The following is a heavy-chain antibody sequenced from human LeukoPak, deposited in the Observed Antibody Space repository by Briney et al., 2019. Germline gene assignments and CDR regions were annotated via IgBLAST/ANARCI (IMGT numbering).Heavy chain of an antibody. D-gene: IGHD2-2*01. J-gene: IGHJ5*02. CDR2: IYTSGST. Sequence: PSETLSLTCTVSGGSISSYYWSWIRQPAGKGLEWIGRIYTSGSTNYNPSLKSRVTMSVDTSKNQFSLKLSSVTAADTAVYHCARDIVVVPAARDVGYNWFDPWGQGTLVTVSS. CDR1: GGSISSYY. CDR3: ARDIVVVPAARDVGYNWFDP. V-gene: IGHV4-4*07.